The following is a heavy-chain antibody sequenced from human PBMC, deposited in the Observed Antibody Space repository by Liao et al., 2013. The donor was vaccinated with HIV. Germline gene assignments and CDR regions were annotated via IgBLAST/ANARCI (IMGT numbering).Heavy chain of an antibody. D-gene: IGHD4-17*01. Sequence: QVQLQQWGAGLLKPSETLSLTCAVYGGSFSGYYWSWIRQPPGKGLEWIGEINHSGSTNYNPSLKSRVTISVDTSKNQFSLKLSSVTAADTAVYYCARAPFGDYNWFDPWGQGTPGHRL. J-gene: IGHJ5*02. CDR3: ARAPFGDYNWFDP. CDR2: INHSGST. CDR1: GGSFSGYY. V-gene: IGHV4-34*01.